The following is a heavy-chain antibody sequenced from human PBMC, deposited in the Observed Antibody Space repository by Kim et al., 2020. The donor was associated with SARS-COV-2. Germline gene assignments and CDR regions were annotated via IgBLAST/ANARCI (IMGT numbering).Heavy chain of an antibody. Sequence: YYVDSVMGRLTLSRDNAKKSLYLQMNSLRAEDTAVYFCVRPVSSGSGSYWGQGTLVTVSS. J-gene: IGHJ4*02. V-gene: IGHV3-7*01. CDR3: VRPVSSGSGSY. D-gene: IGHD3-10*01.